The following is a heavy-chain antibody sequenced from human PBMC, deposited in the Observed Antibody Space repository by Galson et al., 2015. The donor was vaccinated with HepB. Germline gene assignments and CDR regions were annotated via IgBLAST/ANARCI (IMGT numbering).Heavy chain of an antibody. CDR3: AKDPLQWTGTRNEGGYYYYGMDV. V-gene: IGHV3-23*01. CDR1: GFTFSSYA. J-gene: IGHJ6*02. CDR2: ISGSGGST. Sequence: SLRLSCAASGFTFSSYAMSWVRQAPGKGLEWVSAISGSGGSTYYADSVKGRFTISRDNSKNTLYLQMNSLRAEDTAVYYCAKDPLQWTGTRNEGGYYYYGMDVWGQGTTVTVSS. D-gene: IGHD1-7*01.